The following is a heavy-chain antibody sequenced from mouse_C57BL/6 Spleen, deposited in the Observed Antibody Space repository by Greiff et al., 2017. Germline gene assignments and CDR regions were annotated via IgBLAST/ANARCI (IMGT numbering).Heavy chain of an antibody. V-gene: IGHV1-81*01. Sequence: QVQLQQSGAELARPGASVKLSCKASGYTFTSYGISWVKQRPGQGLEWIGEIYPRSGNTNYNEKFKGKATLTADKSSSTAYMELRSLASEDYSVSCCARSKGYYYAMDYWGQGTTVTVYS. CDR1: GYTFTSYG. CDR2: IYPRSGNT. J-gene: IGHJ4*01. D-gene: IGHD3-2*02. CDR3: ARSKGYYYAMDY.